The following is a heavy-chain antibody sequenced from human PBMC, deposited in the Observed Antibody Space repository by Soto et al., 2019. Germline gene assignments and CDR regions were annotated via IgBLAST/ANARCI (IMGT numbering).Heavy chain of an antibody. CDR2: IIPIFGTA. J-gene: IGHJ5*02. V-gene: IGHV1-69*13. CDR1: GGTFSSYA. D-gene: IGHD1-26*01. CDR3: AAGARDPKGGGPP. Sequence: ASVKVSCKASGGTFSSYAISWVRQAPGQGLEWMGGIIPIFGTANYAQKFQGRVTITADESTSTAYMELSSLRSEDAAVYYCAAGARDPKGGGPPWGQGTLVTVSS.